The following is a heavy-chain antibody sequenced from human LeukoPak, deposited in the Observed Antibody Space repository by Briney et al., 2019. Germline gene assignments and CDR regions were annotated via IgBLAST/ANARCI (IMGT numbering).Heavy chain of an antibody. CDR1: GFTFSGYA. V-gene: IGHV3-64*01. J-gene: IGHJ5*02. D-gene: IGHD2-21*02. Sequence: PGGSLRLSCSASGFTFSGYAMHWVRQAPGKGLEFVSAITTTGGSTYYANSVKGRFTISRDNSKSTLHLQMGSLRPEDMAVYYCARRGSSGVVVTAHWFDPWGQGTLVTVSS. CDR3: ARRGSSGVVVTAHWFDP. CDR2: ITTTGGST.